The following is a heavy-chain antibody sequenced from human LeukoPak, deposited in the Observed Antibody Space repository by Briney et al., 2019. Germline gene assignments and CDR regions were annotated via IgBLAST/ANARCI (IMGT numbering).Heavy chain of an antibody. CDR1: GYTFTDYY. CDR2: INVNRGGT. CDR3: ARRYCSSTSCYYFDY. Sequence: ASLKVSCKASGYTFTDYYMHWVRQAPGQGLEWMGWINVNRGGTNYAQRFQGRVTMTRDTSITTAYMELSRLKSDDTAVYYCARRYCSSTSCYYFDYWGQGTLVTVFS. D-gene: IGHD2-2*01. V-gene: IGHV1-2*02. J-gene: IGHJ4*02.